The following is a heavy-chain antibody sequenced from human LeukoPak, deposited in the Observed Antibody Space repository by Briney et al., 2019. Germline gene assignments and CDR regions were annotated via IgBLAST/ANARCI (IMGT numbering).Heavy chain of an antibody. D-gene: IGHD6-6*01. J-gene: IGHJ6*02. CDR1: GYTFTGYY. CDR3: AGVRLKLVGYYYGMDV. V-gene: IGHV1-2*02. CDR2: INPNSGGT. Sequence: ASVKVSCKASGYTFTGYYMHWVRQAPGQGLEWMGWINPNSGGTNYAQKFQGRVTMTRDTSISTAYMELSRLRSDDTAVYYCAGVRLKLVGYYYGMDVWGQGTTVTVSS.